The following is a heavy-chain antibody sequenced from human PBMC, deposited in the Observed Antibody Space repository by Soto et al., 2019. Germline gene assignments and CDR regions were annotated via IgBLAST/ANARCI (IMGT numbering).Heavy chain of an antibody. CDR1: GGTFSSYA. CDR3: ARDGLSNAHLSF. V-gene: IGHV1-69*01. D-gene: IGHD4-4*01. Sequence: VQLVQSGAEVKKPGSSVKVSCKASGGTFSSYAISWVRQAPGQGLEWMGGIIPIFGTANYAQNFQGRVRITAHESTSTAYMELSSLRSAVTPEYYCARDGLSNAHLSFWGQGTLDPVSS. J-gene: IGHJ4*02. CDR2: IIPIFGTA.